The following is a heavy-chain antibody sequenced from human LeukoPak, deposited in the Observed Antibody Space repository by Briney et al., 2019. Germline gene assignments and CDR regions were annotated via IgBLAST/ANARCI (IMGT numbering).Heavy chain of an antibody. D-gene: IGHD1-26*01. CDR2: MNPNSGNT. V-gene: IGHV1-8*01. CDR1: GYTYTSYD. CDR3: ARGVGSYYYYYMDV. Sequence: ASVKVSCKASGYTYTSYDINWVRQATGQGLEWMGWMNPNSGNTGYAQKFQGRVSMTRNTSISTAYMELSSLRSEDTAVYCCARGVGSYYYYYMDVWGKGTTVTVSS. J-gene: IGHJ6*03.